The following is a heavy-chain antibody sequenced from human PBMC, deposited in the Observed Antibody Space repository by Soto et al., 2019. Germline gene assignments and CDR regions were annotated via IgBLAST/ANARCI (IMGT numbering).Heavy chain of an antibody. Sequence: QVQLVQSGAEVKKPGASVKVSCKASGYTFSSYGISWVRQAPGQGLEWMGWISGYNGNTNYAQNLQGRVTMTTDSSTRTAYMELRSLSSDDTAVYYCAREVTTVTTYYYYYGMDVCAQGTTVSFSS. CDR3: AREVTTVTTYYYYYGMDV. V-gene: IGHV1-18*01. CDR2: ISGYNGNT. D-gene: IGHD4-17*01. CDR1: GYTFSSYG. J-gene: IGHJ6*02.